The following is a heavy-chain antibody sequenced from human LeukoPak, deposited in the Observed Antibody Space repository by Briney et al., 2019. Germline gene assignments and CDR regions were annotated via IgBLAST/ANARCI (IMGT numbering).Heavy chain of an antibody. V-gene: IGHV5-51*01. CDR1: GYSFTSRW. J-gene: IGHJ4*02. CDR3: ARRKGYYDSSGYVDY. CDR2: IYPGDSDT. D-gene: IGHD3-22*01. Sequence: GESLKISCKGSGYSFTSRWIGWVRQMPGKGLEWMGIIYPGDSDTRYSPSFQGQVTISADKSISTAYLQWSSLKASDTAMYYCARRKGYYDSSGYVDYWGQGTLVTVSS.